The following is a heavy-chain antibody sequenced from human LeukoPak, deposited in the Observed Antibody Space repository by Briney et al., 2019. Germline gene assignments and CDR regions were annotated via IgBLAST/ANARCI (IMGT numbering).Heavy chain of an antibody. Sequence: SETLSLTCTVSGGSISSFYWSWIRQSPGKGLEWIGYIYYSGSTNYNPSLKSRVAISVDTSKNQFSLKLSSETAADTAVYYCARVVLPPGGAFDIWGQGTMVTVSS. D-gene: IGHD6-13*01. CDR3: ARVVLPPGGAFDI. CDR1: GGSISSFY. V-gene: IGHV4-59*01. CDR2: IYYSGST. J-gene: IGHJ3*02.